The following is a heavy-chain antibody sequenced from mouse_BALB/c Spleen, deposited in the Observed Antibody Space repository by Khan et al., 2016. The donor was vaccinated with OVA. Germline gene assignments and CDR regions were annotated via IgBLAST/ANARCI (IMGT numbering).Heavy chain of an antibody. V-gene: IGHV2-6-4*01. CDR2: IWGGGGT. D-gene: IGHD2-14*01. J-gene: IGHJ4*01. CDR1: GFSLSRYN. Sequence: QVQLKQSGPGLVAPSQSLSITCTVSGFSLSRYNIHWVRQPPGKGLEWLGMIWGGGGTDFNSTLKSRLSFRKDNSKSQVLLKMNSLQTDDTAMYYGARAYYRYDGYYAMDYWGQGTSVTVSS. CDR3: ARAYYRYDGYYAMDY.